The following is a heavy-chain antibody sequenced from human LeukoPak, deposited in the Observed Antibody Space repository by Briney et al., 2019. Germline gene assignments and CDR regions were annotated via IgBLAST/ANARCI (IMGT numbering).Heavy chain of an antibody. V-gene: IGHV1-46*01. D-gene: IGHD2-15*01. CDR3: ARVMVVALNTNWFDP. CDR2: INPSGGST. Sequence: GASVKVSCKASGYTFTGYYMHWVRQAPGQGLERMGIINPSGGSTSYAQKFQGRVTMTRDTSTSTVYMELSSLRSEDTAVYYCARVMVVALNTNWFDPWGQGTLVTVSS. CDR1: GYTFTGYY. J-gene: IGHJ5*02.